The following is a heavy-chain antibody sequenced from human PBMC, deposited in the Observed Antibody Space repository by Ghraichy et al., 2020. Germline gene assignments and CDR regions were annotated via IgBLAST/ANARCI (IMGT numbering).Heavy chain of an antibody. Sequence: SETPSLTCTVSGGSISSYYWSWIRQPPGKGLEWIGYIYYSGSTNYNPSLKSRVTISVDTSKNQFSLKLSSVTAADTAVYYCARAGAAATLYYYYGMDVWGQGTTVTVSS. CDR3: ARAGAAATLYYYYGMDV. J-gene: IGHJ6*02. D-gene: IGHD6-13*01. CDR1: GGSISSYY. V-gene: IGHV4-59*01. CDR2: IYYSGST.